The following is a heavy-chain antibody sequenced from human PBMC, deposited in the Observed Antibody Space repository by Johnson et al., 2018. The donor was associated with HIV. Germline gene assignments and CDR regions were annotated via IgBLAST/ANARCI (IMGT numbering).Heavy chain of an antibody. V-gene: IGHV3-30*04. Sequence: QLVESGGGVVQPGRSLRISCAASGFTLSRYAVHWVRQAPGKGLDWVAVISYDGSNQYYADSVKGRFTISRDNSKNTLYLQMNSLRAEDTAVYYCAREALLATNDAFDIWGQGTMVTVSS. D-gene: IGHD5-12*01. J-gene: IGHJ3*02. CDR1: GFTLSRYA. CDR2: ISYDGSNQ. CDR3: AREALLATNDAFDI.